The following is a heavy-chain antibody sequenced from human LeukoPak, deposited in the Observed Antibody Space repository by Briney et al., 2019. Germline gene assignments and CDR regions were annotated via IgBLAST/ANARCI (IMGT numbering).Heavy chain of an antibody. J-gene: IGHJ5*02. V-gene: IGHV1-3*01. CDR2: ITADNGNT. CDR3: ARGLTRPARPWGRGIVVVPAARPMTFDP. Sequence: ASVKVSCKAFGHTFIAYTMHWVRQAPGQRLEWMGWITADNGNTKYSQKLQGRVTITRDTSASTAYMELSSLRSDDTAVYYCARGLTRPARPWGRGIVVVPAARPMTFDPWGQGTLVTVSS. D-gene: IGHD2-2*01. CDR1: GHTFIAYT.